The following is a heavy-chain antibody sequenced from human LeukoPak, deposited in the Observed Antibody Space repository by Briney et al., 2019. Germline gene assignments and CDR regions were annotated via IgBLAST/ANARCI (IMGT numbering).Heavy chain of an antibody. CDR2: INHSGST. V-gene: IGHV4-34*01. J-gene: IGHJ6*03. CDR3: ARIEPAAISFDYYYYMDV. D-gene: IGHD2-2*02. CDR1: GGSFSGYY. Sequence: SETLSLTCAVYGGSFSGYYWSWIRQPPGKGLEWIGEINHSGSTNYNPSLKSRVTISVDTSKNQFSLELSSVTAADTAVYYCARIEPAAISFDYYYYMDVWGKGTTVTVSS.